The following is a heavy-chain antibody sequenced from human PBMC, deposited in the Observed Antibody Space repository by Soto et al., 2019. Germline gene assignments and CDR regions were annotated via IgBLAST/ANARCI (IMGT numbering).Heavy chain of an antibody. V-gene: IGHV1-3*01. CDR2: INPDNGNT. CDR3: ARGIATGQFDP. J-gene: IGHJ5*02. D-gene: IGHD2-15*01. Sequence: VKVSCKASGYTFSDYYMNWVRQAPGQRLEWMGWINPDNGNTKSSQKFQDRVIITRDTSASTAYMDLSSLRSEDTAVYYCARGIATGQFDPWGQGTLVTVSS. CDR1: GYTFSDYY.